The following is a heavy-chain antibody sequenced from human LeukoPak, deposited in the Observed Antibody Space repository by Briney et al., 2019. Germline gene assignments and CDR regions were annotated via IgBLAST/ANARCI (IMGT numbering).Heavy chain of an antibody. D-gene: IGHD2-2*02. V-gene: IGHV3-53*01. CDR2: IDSGGST. J-gene: IGHJ6*02. CDR1: GFTVSSNY. CDR3: ASIRYYYYGMDV. Sequence: GGSLRLSCAASGFTVSSNYMSWVRQAPGKGLEWVSVIDSGGSTYYSDSVKGRFTISRDNSKNTLYLQMNSLRAEDTAVYYCASIRYYYYGMDVWGQGTTVTVSS.